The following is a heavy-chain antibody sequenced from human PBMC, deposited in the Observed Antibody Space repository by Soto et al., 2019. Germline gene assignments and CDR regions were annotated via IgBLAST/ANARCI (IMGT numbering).Heavy chain of an antibody. V-gene: IGHV3-33*01. D-gene: IGHD3-10*01. CDR3: ARVGRSGSINY. J-gene: IGHJ4*02. CDR1: PFTFCRYG. CDR2: ICYDGSNK. Sequence: GGSLRLSCAASPFTFCRYGMHCVRQAPGTRLQWVAVICYDGSNKYYADSVKGRFTISRDNSKNTLYLQMNSLRAEDTAVYYCARVGRSGSINYWYKRPLGTVSS.